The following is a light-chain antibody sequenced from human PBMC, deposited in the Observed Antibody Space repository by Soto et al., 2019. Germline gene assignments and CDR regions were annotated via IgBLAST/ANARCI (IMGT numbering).Light chain of an antibody. Sequence: QAVVTQPPSVSGAPGQRVTISCTGSSSNIGAGYDVHWYQQLPGTAPKLLIYGNSNRPSGVPDRFSGSKSGTSASLAITGLQAEDEADYYCQSYDSSLSGPRVFGTGTKLTVL. CDR2: GNS. CDR1: SSNIGAGYD. J-gene: IGLJ1*01. V-gene: IGLV1-40*01. CDR3: QSYDSSLSGPRV.